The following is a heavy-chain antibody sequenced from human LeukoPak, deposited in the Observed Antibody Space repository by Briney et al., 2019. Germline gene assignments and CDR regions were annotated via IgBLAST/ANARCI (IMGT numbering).Heavy chain of an antibody. CDR3: ARDSCTDIVATTGQEY. J-gene: IGHJ4*02. V-gene: IGHV3-21*01. D-gene: IGHD5-12*01. CDR2: ISSSSSSI. Sequence: GGSLRLSCAASGFTFSSYSMNWVRQAPGKGLEWVSSISSSSSSIYYADSVKGRFTISRDNAKNSLYLQMNSLRAEDTALYYCARDSCTDIVATTGQEYWGQGTLVTVSS. CDR1: GFTFSSYS.